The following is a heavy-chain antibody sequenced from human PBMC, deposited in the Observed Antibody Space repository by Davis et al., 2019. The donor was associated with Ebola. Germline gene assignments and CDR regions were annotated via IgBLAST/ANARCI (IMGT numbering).Heavy chain of an antibody. J-gene: IGHJ4*02. Sequence: GESLKISCAASGFTFSSYSMNWVRQAPGKGLEWISYIGSSSSTIFYADSVKGRFTISRDNAKNSLHLQMNSLRDEDTAVYYCAREVYSYVYYFDYWGQGTLVTVSS. CDR2: IGSSSSTI. CDR3: AREVYSYVYYFDY. CDR1: GFTFSSYS. V-gene: IGHV3-48*02. D-gene: IGHD5-18*01.